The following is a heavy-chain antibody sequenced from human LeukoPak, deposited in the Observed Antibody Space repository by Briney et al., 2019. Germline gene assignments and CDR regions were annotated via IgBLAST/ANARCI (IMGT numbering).Heavy chain of an antibody. D-gene: IGHD5-18*01. CDR1: GGSIKSFDYY. CDR3: ARCDTAMWAFDI. J-gene: IGHJ3*02. CDR2: IYYSGST. V-gene: IGHV4-61*08. Sequence: SQTLSLTCTVSGGSIKSFDYYWSWIRQSPGKGLEWIGYIYYSGSTNYNPSLKSRVTISVDTSKNQFSLKLSSVTAADTAVYYCARCDTAMWAFDIWGQGTMVTVSS.